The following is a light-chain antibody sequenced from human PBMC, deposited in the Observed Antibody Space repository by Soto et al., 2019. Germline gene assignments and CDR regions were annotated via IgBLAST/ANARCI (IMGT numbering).Light chain of an antibody. CDR2: QNN. J-gene: IGLJ2*01. Sequence: QSVLTQPPSVSGAPGQRVSISCTGTNSNIGAGYDVHWYEHLPGTAPKLLIYQNNNRPSGVPDRFSASKSGTSASLAITGLQAEDEADYYCHSYDSSLSAVVFGGGTKLTVL. V-gene: IGLV1-40*01. CDR1: NSNIGAGYD. CDR3: HSYDSSLSAVV.